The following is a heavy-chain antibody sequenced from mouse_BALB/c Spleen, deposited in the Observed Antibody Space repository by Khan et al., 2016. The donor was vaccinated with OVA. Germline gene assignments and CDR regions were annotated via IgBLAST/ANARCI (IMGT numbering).Heavy chain of an antibody. CDR1: GFTFSSFG. Sequence: EVQLQESGGGLVQPGGSRKLSCAASGFTFSSFGMHWVRQAPEKGLEWVAYINSGSTTIYYADPVKGRFTISRDHPKNTLFLQMTSLRSEDTAMYYCARGNWAYWGQGTTLTVSS. J-gene: IGHJ2*01. CDR3: ARGNWAY. D-gene: IGHD4-1*01. V-gene: IGHV5-17*02. CDR2: INSGSTTI.